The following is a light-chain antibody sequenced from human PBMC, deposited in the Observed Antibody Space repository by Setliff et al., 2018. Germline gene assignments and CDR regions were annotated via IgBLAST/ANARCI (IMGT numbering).Light chain of an antibody. Sequence: QSVLTQPASVSGSPGQSITISCTGSSSDVGRYNYVSWYQQHPGDVPKLLIYDVSTRHSSTSSRFSGSKSGNTASLTISGLQADDEADYYCNSFTTTSTDVFGSGTKVTVL. CDR1: SSDVGRYNY. CDR2: DVS. CDR3: NSFTTTSTDV. J-gene: IGLJ1*01. V-gene: IGLV2-14*03.